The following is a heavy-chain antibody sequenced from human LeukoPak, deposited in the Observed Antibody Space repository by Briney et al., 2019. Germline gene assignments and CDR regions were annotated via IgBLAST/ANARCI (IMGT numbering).Heavy chain of an antibody. J-gene: IGHJ4*02. V-gene: IGHV3-74*01. CDR2: INTDGSRI. Sequence: TGGSLRLSCAASGFTFNDYWMHWVRQAPGQGLVWVSRINTDGSRIYYADSVKGRFTISRDNAKNSLYLQMNSLRAEDTAVYYCARDYGGSYYNYWGQGTLVTVSS. D-gene: IGHD1-26*01. CDR1: GFTFNDYW. CDR3: ARDYGGSYYNY.